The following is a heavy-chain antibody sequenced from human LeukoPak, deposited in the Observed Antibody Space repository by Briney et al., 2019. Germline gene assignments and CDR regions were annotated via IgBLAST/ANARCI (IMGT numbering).Heavy chain of an antibody. J-gene: IGHJ6*03. CDR2: ISYDGSNK. V-gene: IGHV3-30*03. CDR3: AANWGSSTRKDDYYYMDV. Sequence: GGSLRLSCAASGFTFSSYGMHWVRQAPGKGLEWVAVISYDGSNKYYADSVKGRFTISRDNSKNTLYLQMNSLRAEDTAVYYCAANWGSSTRKDDYYYMDVWGKGTTVTVSS. CDR1: GFTFSSYG. D-gene: IGHD2-2*01.